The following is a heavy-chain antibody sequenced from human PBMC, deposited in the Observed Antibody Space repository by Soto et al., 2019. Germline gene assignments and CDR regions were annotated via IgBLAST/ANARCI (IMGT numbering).Heavy chain of an antibody. CDR1: GFTFSNAW. Sequence: EGSLRLSCAASGFTFSNAWMSWVRQAPGKGLEWVGRIKSKTDGGTTDYAAPVKGRFTISRDDSKNTLYLQMNSLKTEDTAVYYCTPAEWGLPPSCWGQGTLVIVSS. D-gene: IGHD1-26*01. V-gene: IGHV3-15*01. CDR2: IKSKTDGGTT. J-gene: IGHJ4*02. CDR3: TPAEWGLPPSC.